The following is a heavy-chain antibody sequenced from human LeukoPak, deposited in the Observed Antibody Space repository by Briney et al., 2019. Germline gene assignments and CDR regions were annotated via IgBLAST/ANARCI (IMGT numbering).Heavy chain of an antibody. V-gene: IGHV3-53*04. CDR3: ARLPTGSPLHY. Sequence: GGSLRLSCAASGFAVSSNYIGWVRQAPGKGLEYVSVIYSGGATYYADSVKGRFTISRHISKHTLYLQMNSLRAEDTAVYYCARLPTGSPLHYWGQGTLVTVSS. CDR2: IYSGGAT. CDR1: GFAVSSNY. J-gene: IGHJ4*02. D-gene: IGHD1-14*01.